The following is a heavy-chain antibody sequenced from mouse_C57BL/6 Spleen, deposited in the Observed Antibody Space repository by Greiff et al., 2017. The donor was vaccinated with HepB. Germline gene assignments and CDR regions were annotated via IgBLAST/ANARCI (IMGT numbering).Heavy chain of an antibody. CDR1: GYTFTSYW. J-gene: IGHJ4*01. CDR3: ARTNFLTDAMDY. V-gene: IGHV1-64*01. CDR2: IHPNSGST. Sequence: QVQLQQPGAELVKPGASVKLSCKASGYTFTSYWMHWVKQRPGQGLEWIGMIHPNSGSTNYNEKFKSKATLTVDKSSSTAYMQLSSLTSEDSAVYFCARTNFLTDAMDYWGQGTSVTVSS. D-gene: IGHD4-1*01.